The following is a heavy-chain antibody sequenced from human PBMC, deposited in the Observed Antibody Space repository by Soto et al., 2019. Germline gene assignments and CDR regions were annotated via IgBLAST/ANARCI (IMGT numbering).Heavy chain of an antibody. CDR3: ARYDFWSLHLGSHAFDI. V-gene: IGHV4-59*01. J-gene: IGHJ3*02. CDR1: GGSISSYY. CDR2: IYYSGST. D-gene: IGHD3-3*01. Sequence: PSETLSLTCTVSGGSISSYYWSWLRQPPGKGLEWIGYIYYSGSTNYNPSLKSRVTISVDTSKNQFSLKLSSVTAADTAVYYCARYDFWSLHLGSHAFDIWGQGTMVTVSS.